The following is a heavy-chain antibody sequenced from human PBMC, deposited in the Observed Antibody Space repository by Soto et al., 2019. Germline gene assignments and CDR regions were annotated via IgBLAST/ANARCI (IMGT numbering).Heavy chain of an antibody. V-gene: IGHV1-18*01. D-gene: IGHD3-10*01. Sequence: QVQLVQSGAEVKRPGASVKVSCQASGYTFTGFYMHWVRQAPGQGLEWMGWISAYNGNTNYAQKLQGRVTMTTDTSTSTAYMELRSLRSDDTAVYYCARDSYYYGSGTASDAFDIWGQGTMVTVSS. CDR3: ARDSYYYGSGTASDAFDI. CDR1: GYTFTGFY. J-gene: IGHJ3*02. CDR2: ISAYNGNT.